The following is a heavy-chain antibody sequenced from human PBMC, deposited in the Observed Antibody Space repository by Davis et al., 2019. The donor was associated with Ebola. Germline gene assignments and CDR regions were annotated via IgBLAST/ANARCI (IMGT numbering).Heavy chain of an antibody. J-gene: IGHJ4*02. V-gene: IGHV1-2*06. D-gene: IGHD6-13*01. CDR1: GYTFTNYG. CDR3: ALNSGYSSSWSDDDYFDY. CDR2: INPNSDGT. Sequence: AASVKVSCKASGYTFTNYGITWVRQAPGQGLEWMGRINPNSDGTNYAQKFQGRVTMTRDTSISTAYMELSRLRSDDTAVYYCALNSGYSSSWSDDDYFDYWGQGTLVTVSS.